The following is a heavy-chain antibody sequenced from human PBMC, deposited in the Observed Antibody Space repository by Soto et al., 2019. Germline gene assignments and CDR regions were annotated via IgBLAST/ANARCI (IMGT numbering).Heavy chain of an antibody. CDR3: ARDQEPTTLYYDYYYMDV. J-gene: IGHJ6*03. CDR1: GYTFTSYY. CDR2: INPSGGST. D-gene: IGHD1-1*01. Sequence: QVQLVQSGAVVKKPGASVTVSCTASGYTFTSYYIHWVRQAPGQGLEWMGIINPSGGSTSYAQKYQDRVTMTRDTSTSTVYMEVGGMSSENTAVYYCARDQEPTTLYYDYYYMDVWGKGTTINVS. V-gene: IGHV1-46*03.